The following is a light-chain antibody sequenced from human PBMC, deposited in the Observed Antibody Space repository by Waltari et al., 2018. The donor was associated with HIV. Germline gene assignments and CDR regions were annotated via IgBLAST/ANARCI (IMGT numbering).Light chain of an antibody. CDR3: YSTDSSGYPL. J-gene: IGLJ2*01. CDR1: ALPNKY. CDR2: EDS. Sequence: SYELTQPPSVSVSPGQAARITCSGDALPNKYANWYQQKSGQAPVLVIYEDSERPSGIPERFSGFSSGTMATLTISGAQVEDEADYYCYSTDSSGYPLFGGGTKLTVL. V-gene: IGLV3-10*01.